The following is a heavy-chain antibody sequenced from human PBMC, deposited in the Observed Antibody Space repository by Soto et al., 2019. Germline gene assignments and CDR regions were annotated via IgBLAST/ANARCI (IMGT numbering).Heavy chain of an antibody. J-gene: IGHJ5*01. CDR1: GYSSADFG. D-gene: IGHD2-2*01. CDR2: VSGNNGVS. CDR3: VRDQKYFRVNGNWFDS. V-gene: IGHV1-18*04. Sequence: ASVTVSCTASGYSSADFGIGWVRQAPGQGLEWMGWVSGNNGVSNPAPKVQGRITMTLDTSTGVSYMALRSLRSDDTAIYYCVRDQKYFRVNGNWFDSWGQGTLVTVS.